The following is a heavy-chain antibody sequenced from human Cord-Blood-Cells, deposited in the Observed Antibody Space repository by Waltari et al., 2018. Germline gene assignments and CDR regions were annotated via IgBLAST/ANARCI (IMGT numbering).Heavy chain of an antibody. V-gene: IGHV1-69*08. CDR1: GGTFSSYT. CDR3: ARDRCGGDCSSPDWYFDL. Sequence: QVQLVQSGAEVKKPGSSVKVSCKASGGTFSSYTISWVRQAPGQGLEWMGRIIPILVIANYAQKFQGRVTITADKSTSTAYMELSSLRSEDTAVYYCARDRCGGDCSSPDWYFDLWGRGTLVTVSS. CDR2: IIPILVIA. J-gene: IGHJ2*01. D-gene: IGHD2-21*01.